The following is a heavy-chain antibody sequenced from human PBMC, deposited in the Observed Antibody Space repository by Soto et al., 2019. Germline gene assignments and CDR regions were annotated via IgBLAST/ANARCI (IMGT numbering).Heavy chain of an antibody. V-gene: IGHV3-74*01. D-gene: IGHD3-3*01. CDR2: INSDGSST. CDR3: ARCAFDFWSGYYYYMDV. Sequence: GGSLRLSCAASGFTFSSYWMHWVRQAPGKGLVWVSRINSDGSSTSYADSVKGRFTISRDNAKNTLYLQMNSLRAEDTAVYYCARCAFDFWSGYYYYMDVWGKGTTVTVSS. CDR1: GFTFSSYW. J-gene: IGHJ6*03.